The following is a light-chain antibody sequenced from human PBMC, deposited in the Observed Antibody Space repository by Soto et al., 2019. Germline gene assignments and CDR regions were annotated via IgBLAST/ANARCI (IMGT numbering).Light chain of an antibody. CDR3: QQRFNWPLT. Sequence: EIVLTQSPATLSLAPGERATLSCRASLSIDSHLAWYQQKPGQAPRPLIFDVSNRATGIPARFSGSGSGTDFTLTISSLEPEDFAVYYCQQRFNWPLTFGGGNKVEI. J-gene: IGKJ4*01. V-gene: IGKV3-11*01. CDR1: LSIDSH. CDR2: DVS.